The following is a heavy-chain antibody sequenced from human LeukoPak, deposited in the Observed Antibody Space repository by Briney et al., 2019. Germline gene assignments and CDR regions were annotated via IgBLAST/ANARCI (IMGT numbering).Heavy chain of an antibody. V-gene: IGHV4-59*10. D-gene: IGHD2-2*01. Sequence: SETLSLTCAVYGGSFSGYCWSWIRQPPGKGLEWIGSIYTSGSTNYNPSLKSRVTMSVDTSKNQFSLKLSSVTAADTAVYYCAREAKYQLEAFDYWGQGTLVTVSS. CDR2: IYTSGST. CDR1: GGSFSGYC. J-gene: IGHJ4*02. CDR3: AREAKYQLEAFDY.